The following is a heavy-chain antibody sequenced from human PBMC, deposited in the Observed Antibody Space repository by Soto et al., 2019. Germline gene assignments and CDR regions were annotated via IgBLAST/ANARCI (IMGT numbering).Heavy chain of an antibody. CDR2: IYYSGST. Sequence: SETLSLTCTVSGGSISSSSYYWGWIRQPPGKGLEWIGSIYYSGSTYYNPSLKSRVTISVDTSKNQFSLKLSSVTAADTAVYYCARSVVVPAAVLYYFDYWGQGTLVTVSS. V-gene: IGHV4-39*01. J-gene: IGHJ4*02. CDR1: GGSISSSSYY. CDR3: ARSVVVPAAVLYYFDY. D-gene: IGHD2-2*01.